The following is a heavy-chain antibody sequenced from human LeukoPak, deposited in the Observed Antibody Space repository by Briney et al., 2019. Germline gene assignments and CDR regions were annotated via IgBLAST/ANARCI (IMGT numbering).Heavy chain of an antibody. CDR2: ISAYNGNT. Sequence: EASVKVSCKASGYTFTSYGISWVRQAPGQGLEWMGWISAYNGNTNYAQKLQGRVTMTTDTSTSTAYMELRSRRSDDTAVYYCARRASYYSGYDQYYYYGMDVWGKGTTVTVSS. CDR1: GYTFTSYG. V-gene: IGHV1-18*04. J-gene: IGHJ6*04. D-gene: IGHD5-12*01. CDR3: ARRASYYSGYDQYYYYGMDV.